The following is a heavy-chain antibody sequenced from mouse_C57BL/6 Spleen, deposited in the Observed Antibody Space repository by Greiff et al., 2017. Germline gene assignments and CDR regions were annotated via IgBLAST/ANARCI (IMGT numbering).Heavy chain of an antibody. CDR3: ARRVYYYGSSGAMDY. J-gene: IGHJ4*01. CDR1: GFTFSDYG. Sequence: EVQLVESGGGLVKPGGSLKLSCAASGFTFSDYGMHWVRQAPEKGLEWVAYISSGSSTIYYADTVQGRFTISRDNAKNTLFLQMTSLRSEDTAMYYCARRVYYYGSSGAMDYWGQGTSVTVSS. D-gene: IGHD1-1*01. CDR2: ISSGSSTI. V-gene: IGHV5-17*01.